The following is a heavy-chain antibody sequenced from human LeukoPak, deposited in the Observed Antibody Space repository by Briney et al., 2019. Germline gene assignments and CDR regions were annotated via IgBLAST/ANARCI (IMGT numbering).Heavy chain of an antibody. CDR3: AKDLIAGAPDYFDY. CDR2: TDGSNK. Sequence: GGSLRLSCAASGLTFTIYAIHWVRQAPGKGLEWLAVTDGSNKFYSDSVKGRFTISGDSSKNTVYLQMNSLRPEDTAMYYCAKDLIAGAPDYFDYWGQGTLVSVSS. CDR1: GLTFTIYA. J-gene: IGHJ4*02. D-gene: IGHD1-14*01. V-gene: IGHV3-30-3*01.